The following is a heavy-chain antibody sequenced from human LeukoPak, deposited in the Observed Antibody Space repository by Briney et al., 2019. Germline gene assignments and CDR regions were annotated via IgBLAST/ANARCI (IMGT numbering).Heavy chain of an antibody. Sequence: GGSLRLSCAASGFTFNNYAMSWVRQAPGKGLEWVSHITASGTAMFYADSVKGRFTISRDNAKNSLYLQMNSLRDEDTAVYYCASSGSYRFDYWGQGTLVTVSS. CDR3: ASSGSYRFDY. D-gene: IGHD1-26*01. J-gene: IGHJ4*02. V-gene: IGHV3-48*02. CDR2: ITASGTAM. CDR1: GFTFNNYA.